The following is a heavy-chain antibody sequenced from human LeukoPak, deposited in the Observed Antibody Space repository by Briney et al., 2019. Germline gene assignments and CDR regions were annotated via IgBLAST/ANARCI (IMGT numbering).Heavy chain of an antibody. CDR1: GGSFSGYY. Sequence: PSETLSLTCAVYGGSFSGYYWSWIRQPPGKGLEWIGEINHSGSTNYNPSLKSRVTISVDTSKNQFSLKLSSVTAADTAVYYCARLRYFDWLLAYYYYYMDVWGKGTTVTISS. CDR2: INHSGST. D-gene: IGHD3-9*01. CDR3: ARLRYFDWLLAYYYYYMDV. V-gene: IGHV4-34*01. J-gene: IGHJ6*03.